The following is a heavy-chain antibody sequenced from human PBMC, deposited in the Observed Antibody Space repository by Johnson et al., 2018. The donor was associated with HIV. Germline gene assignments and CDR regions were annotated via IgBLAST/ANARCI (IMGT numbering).Heavy chain of an antibody. V-gene: IGHV3-66*02. J-gene: IGHJ3*02. D-gene: IGHD6-13*01. CDR3: ARDQAYRSSWAFSFDI. CDR1: GFSVSRNH. Sequence: VQLVESGGGLVQPGGSLRLSCGASGFSVSRNHMNWVRQVPGKGLEWVSVIYSSGSTYYADSVKGRFTISRDNSKTTLFLQMNSLRSDDTAVYFCARDQAYRSSWAFSFDIWGQGTMVTVSS. CDR2: IYSSGST.